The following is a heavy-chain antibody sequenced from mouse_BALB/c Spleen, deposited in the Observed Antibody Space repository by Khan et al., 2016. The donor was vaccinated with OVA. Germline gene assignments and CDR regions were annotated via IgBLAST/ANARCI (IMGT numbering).Heavy chain of an antibody. V-gene: IGHV3-2*02. J-gene: IGHJ2*01. Sequence: EVKLLESGPGLVKPSQSLSLTCTVTGYSITSDYACNWIRQFPGNKLEWMGYISYSGNTKYNPSLKSRISVTRDTSKNQIFLQLNSVTAEDTATYYCARVYGGDFDYWGQGTTLTVAS. CDR1: GYSITSDYA. CDR3: ARVYGGDFDY. CDR2: ISYSGNT. D-gene: IGHD2-10*02.